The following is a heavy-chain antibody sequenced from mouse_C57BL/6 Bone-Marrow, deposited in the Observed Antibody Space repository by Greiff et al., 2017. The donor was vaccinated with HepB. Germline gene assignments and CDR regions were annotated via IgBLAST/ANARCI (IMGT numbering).Heavy chain of an antibody. CDR1: GYTFTSYG. Sequence: QVQLQQSGAELARPGASVKLSCKASGYTFTSYGISWVKQRTGQGLEWIGEIYPRSGNTYYNEKFKGKATLTADKSSSTAYMQLSSLTSEDSAVYYCARRPHYYGSSYDYFDYWGQGTTLTVSS. CDR2: IYPRSGNT. D-gene: IGHD1-1*01. J-gene: IGHJ2*01. CDR3: ARRPHYYGSSYDYFDY. V-gene: IGHV1-81*01.